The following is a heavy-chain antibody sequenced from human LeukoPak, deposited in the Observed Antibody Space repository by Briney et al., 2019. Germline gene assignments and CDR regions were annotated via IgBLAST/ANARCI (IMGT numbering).Heavy chain of an antibody. J-gene: IGHJ4*02. D-gene: IGHD5-12*01. Sequence: TGGSLRLSCDASGFPFSSYGMSWVRQAPGKGLEWVSAVSGDGGRTYYAASVRGRFAISRDNSKDTLYLQMNSLRAEDTAVYYCARDRDGYNSIDYWGQGTLVTVSS. V-gene: IGHV3-23*01. CDR1: GFPFSSYG. CDR3: ARDRDGYNSIDY. CDR2: VSGDGGRT.